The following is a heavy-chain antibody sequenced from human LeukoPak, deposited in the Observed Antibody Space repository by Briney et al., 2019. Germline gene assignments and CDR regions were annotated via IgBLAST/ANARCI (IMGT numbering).Heavy chain of an antibody. J-gene: IGHJ4*02. CDR2: ISISGGGT. CDR1: GFTFSDYA. V-gene: IGHV3-23*01. Sequence: PGGSLRLSCAASGFTFSDYAMSWVRQAPGKGLEWVSSISISGGGTYYAESVKGRFTISRDNSKNTSYLQMNSLRAEDTAVYYCAKGGPVSGNYYFFDYWGQGTLVTVSS. CDR3: AKGGPVSGNYYFFDY. D-gene: IGHD1-26*01.